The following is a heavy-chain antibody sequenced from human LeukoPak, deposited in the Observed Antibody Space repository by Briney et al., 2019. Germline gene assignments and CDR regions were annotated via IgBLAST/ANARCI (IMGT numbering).Heavy chain of an antibody. Sequence: ASVKVSCKASGYTFTGYYMHWVRQAPGQGLEWMGWINPNSGGTNYAQKFQGRVTMTRDTSISTAYMELSRLRSYDTAVYYCARSSPYSSSWWDFDYWGQGTLVTVSS. J-gene: IGHJ4*02. CDR2: INPNSGGT. D-gene: IGHD6-13*01. V-gene: IGHV1-2*02. CDR3: ARSSPYSSSWWDFDY. CDR1: GYTFTGYY.